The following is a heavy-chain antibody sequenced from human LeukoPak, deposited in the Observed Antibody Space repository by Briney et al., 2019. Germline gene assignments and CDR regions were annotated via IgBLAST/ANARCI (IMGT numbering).Heavy chain of an antibody. J-gene: IGHJ4*02. CDR2: IFYNGRT. D-gene: IGHD4-11*01. CDR3: ATTLSNWLYVDN. Sequence: SETLSLTCTVSGDSLITGGHYWTWIRQHPGKGLEWIGYIFYNGRTYFNPSLQSRLAMSVDTSKNQFSLRLTSVTAADTAVYYCATTLSNWLYVDNWGQGTLATVSS. CDR1: GDSLITGGHY. V-gene: IGHV4-31*03.